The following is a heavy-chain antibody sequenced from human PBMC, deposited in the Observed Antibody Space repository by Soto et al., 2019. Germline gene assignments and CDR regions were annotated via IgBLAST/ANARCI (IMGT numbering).Heavy chain of an antibody. D-gene: IGHD5-12*01. V-gene: IGHV3-9*01. J-gene: IGHJ3*02. CDR1: GFTFDDYA. CDR2: ISWNSGSI. Sequence: EVQLVESGGGLVQPGRSLRLSCAASGFTFDDYAMHWVRQAPGKGLEGVSGISWNSGSIGYADAVKGRFTISRDTAKNSLYLQMNSLRAEDTALDYWASGYDYHAFDIWGQGTMVTVSS. CDR3: ASGYDYHAFDI.